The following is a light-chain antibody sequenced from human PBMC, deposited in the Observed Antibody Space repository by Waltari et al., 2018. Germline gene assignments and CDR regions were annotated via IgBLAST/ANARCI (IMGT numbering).Light chain of an antibody. Sequence: EIVMTQSPATLSMSPGERATLSCSASQSVSSDLAWYQQKPGQAPRLLIYDASTRATGIPARFSGSGSGTEFTLTISSLQSEDFAVYYCQQYNNWPRTFGQGTKVEIK. CDR1: QSVSSD. CDR2: DAS. CDR3: QQYNNWPRT. V-gene: IGKV3-15*01. J-gene: IGKJ1*01.